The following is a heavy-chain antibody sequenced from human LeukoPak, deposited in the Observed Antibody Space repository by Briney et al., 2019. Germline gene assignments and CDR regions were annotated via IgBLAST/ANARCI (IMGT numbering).Heavy chain of an antibody. CDR1: GFTFSSYG. J-gene: IGHJ4*02. CDR2: IWYDGSNK. V-gene: IGHV3-33*01. Sequence: PGGSLRLSCEASGFTFSSYGMHWVRQAPGKGLEWVAVIWYDGSNKYYADSVKGRFTISRDNSKNTLYLQMNSLRAEDTAVYYCARDRGGVVATPCDYWGQGTLVTVSS. D-gene: IGHD5-12*01. CDR3: ARDRGGVVATPCDY.